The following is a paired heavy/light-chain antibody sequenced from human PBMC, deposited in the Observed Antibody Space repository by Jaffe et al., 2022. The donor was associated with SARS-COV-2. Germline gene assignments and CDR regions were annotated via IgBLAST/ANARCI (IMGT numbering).Light chain of an antibody. J-gene: IGKJ2*01. CDR1: QSLLHSNGYNY. CDR2: LGS. Sequence: DIVMTQSPLSLPVTPGEPASISCRSSQSLLHSNGYNYLDWFLQKPGQSPQLLIYLGSNRASGVPDRFSGSGSGTDFTLKISRVEAEDVGVYYCVQTVQTPYSFGQGTKLEIK. V-gene: IGKV2-28*01. CDR3: VQTVQTPYS.
Heavy chain of an antibody. Sequence: EVHLVASGGDLVRPGESLRLSCAASGFTFSGAWMSWVRQAPGKGLEWIGRVKSKAGGETTDYAAPVKGRFTVSRDDSADTLYLQMNSLKTEDTAVYYCTADVPTAIPQIDYWGQGTLVTVSS. CDR3: TADVPTAIPQIDY. J-gene: IGHJ4*02. V-gene: IGHV3-15*01. CDR2: VKSKAGGETT. CDR1: GFTFSGAW. D-gene: IGHD2-21*02.